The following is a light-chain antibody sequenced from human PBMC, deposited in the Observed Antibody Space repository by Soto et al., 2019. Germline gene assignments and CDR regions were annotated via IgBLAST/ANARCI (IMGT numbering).Light chain of an antibody. CDR3: CSYTTSNTRQIV. J-gene: IGLJ1*01. CDR1: SSDVGGYNY. CDR2: DVS. Sequence: QSALTHPASVSGSPRHSITISCTGTSSDVGGYNYVSWYQQHPGKAPKFMIYDVSNRPSGVSNRFSGSKSGNTASLTISGLQAEDEADYYCCSYTTSNTRQIVFGTGTKVTVL. V-gene: IGLV2-14*01.